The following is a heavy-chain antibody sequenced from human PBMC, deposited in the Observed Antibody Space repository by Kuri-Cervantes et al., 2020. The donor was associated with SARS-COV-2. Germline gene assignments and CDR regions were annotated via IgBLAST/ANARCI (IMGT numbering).Heavy chain of an antibody. J-gene: IGHJ4*02. CDR1: GFSLSTSGMC. CDR3: ALTYDDFSGQFDY. Sequence: GTRLVKPTQTLTLTCTFSGFSLSTSGMCVSWIRQPPGKALEWLARIDWDDDKYYSTSLKTRLTISKDTSKNQVVLTMTNMDPVDTATYYCALTYDDFSGQFDYWCQGTLVTVSS. CDR2: IDWDDDK. D-gene: IGHD3-3*01. V-gene: IGHV2-70*11.